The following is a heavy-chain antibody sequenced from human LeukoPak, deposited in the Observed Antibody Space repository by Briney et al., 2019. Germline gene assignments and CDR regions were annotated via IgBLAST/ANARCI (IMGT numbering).Heavy chain of an antibody. CDR2: IWYDGSNK. D-gene: IGHD3-16*02. V-gene: IGHV3-33*01. CDR1: GFTFSSYG. J-gene: IGHJ3*02. Sequence: GRSLRLSCAASGFTFSSYGMHWVRQAPGKGLEWVAVIWYDGSNKYYADSVKGRFTISRHNSKNTLYLQMNSLRAEDTAVYYCAGGPPDDYDYVWGSYRYAFDIWGQGTMVTVSS. CDR3: AGGPPDDYDYVWGSYRYAFDI.